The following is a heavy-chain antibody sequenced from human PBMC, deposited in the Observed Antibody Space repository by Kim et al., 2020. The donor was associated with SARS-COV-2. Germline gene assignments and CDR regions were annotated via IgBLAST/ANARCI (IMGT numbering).Heavy chain of an antibody. Sequence: SETLSLTCTVSGGSISSSSYYWGWIRQPPGKGLEWIGSIYYSGSTYYNPSLKSRVTISVDTSKNQFSLKLSSVTAADTAVYYCASDPANIKGPWFGEYYGMDVWGQGTTVTVSS. CDR2: IYYSGST. CDR1: GGSISSSSYY. V-gene: IGHV4-39*01. D-gene: IGHD3-10*01. CDR3: ASDPANIKGPWFGEYYGMDV. J-gene: IGHJ6*02.